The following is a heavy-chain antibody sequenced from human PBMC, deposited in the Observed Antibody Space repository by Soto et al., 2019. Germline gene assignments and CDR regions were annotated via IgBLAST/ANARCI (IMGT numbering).Heavy chain of an antibody. Sequence: ASETLSLTCAVSGGSISSGGYSWSWIRQPPGKGLEWIGYIYHSGSTYYNPSLKSRVTISVDRSKNQFSLKLSSVTAADTAVYYCARAGYSGYDWFNWFDPWGQGTLVTVSS. CDR1: GGSISSGGYS. CDR3: ARAGYSGYDWFNWFDP. J-gene: IGHJ5*02. D-gene: IGHD5-12*01. CDR2: IYHSGST. V-gene: IGHV4-30-2*01.